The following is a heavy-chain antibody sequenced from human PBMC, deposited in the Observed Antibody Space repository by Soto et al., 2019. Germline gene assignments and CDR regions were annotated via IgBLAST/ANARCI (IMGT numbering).Heavy chain of an antibody. Sequence: EVQLVESGGGLVKPGGSLRLSCAASGFTFSSYSMNWVRQAPGKGLEWVSSISGSSRHIYSADSVKGRFTISRDNAKNSLYLQMNSLRAEDTAVYYCARDPSDLWEPDQYFQYWGQAALVTVSS. V-gene: IGHV3-21*01. CDR3: ARDPSDLWEPDQYFQY. CDR1: GFTFSSYS. J-gene: IGHJ1*01. CDR2: ISGSSRHI. D-gene: IGHD1-26*01.